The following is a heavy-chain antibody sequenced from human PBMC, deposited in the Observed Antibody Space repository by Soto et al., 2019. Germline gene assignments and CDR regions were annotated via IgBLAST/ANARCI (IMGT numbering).Heavy chain of an antibody. CDR2: MQPSTGRT. CDR3: ARGVSAGVDY. D-gene: IGHD1-26*01. V-gene: IGHV1-8*01. CDR1: GYSFTSLD. Sequence: AAVQVSCKASGYSFTSLDINWVRQTAGQGLEWMGWMQPSTGRTGYAQKFQGRVTMTRDTSINTAYMELTTLTSDDTAFYYCARGVSAGVDYWGQGTLVTVSS. J-gene: IGHJ4*02.